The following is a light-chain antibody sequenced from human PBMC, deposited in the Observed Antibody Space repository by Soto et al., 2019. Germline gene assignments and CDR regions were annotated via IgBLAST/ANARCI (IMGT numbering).Light chain of an antibody. CDR3: YSFAGSTTFSYV. CDR1: SSDVGNYNL. J-gene: IGLJ1*01. Sequence: QAVVTQPASVSGSPGQSIDISCTGISSDVGNYNLVSWYQQHPGEAPKVIIYEGTKRPSGVSDRFSGSRSGNTASLTISGLQPEDEADYYCYSFAGSTTFSYVFGPGTKVTVL. V-gene: IGLV2-23*03. CDR2: EGT.